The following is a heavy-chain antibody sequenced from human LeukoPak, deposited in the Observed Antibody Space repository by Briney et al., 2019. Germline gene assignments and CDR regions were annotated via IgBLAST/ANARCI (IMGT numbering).Heavy chain of an antibody. D-gene: IGHD5-24*01. J-gene: IGHJ4*02. CDR2: IYYSGST. CDR3: ARVVDHGYSDY. CDR1: GGSISSYY. V-gene: IGHV4-59*01. Sequence: SETLSLICTVSGGSISSYYWSWIRQPPGKGLEWIGYIYYSGSTKYNPSLKSRVTISVDTSKNQFSLELSSVTAADTAVYYCARVVDHGYSDYWGLVTLVTVSS.